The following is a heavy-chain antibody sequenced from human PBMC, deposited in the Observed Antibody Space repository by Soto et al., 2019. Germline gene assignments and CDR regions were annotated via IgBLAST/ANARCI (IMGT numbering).Heavy chain of an antibody. J-gene: IGHJ4*02. CDR3: ARWGGTGTGGFDY. Sequence: QVQLQESGPGLVKPSGNLSLTCAVSGGSISSTNWWSWVRQPPGKGLEWIGEIFHSGSTNYNPSLKSRVTISVDKSKNQFSLKLSSVTAADTAVYYCARWGGTGTGGFDYWGQGTLVTVSS. CDR2: IFHSGST. D-gene: IGHD1-7*01. V-gene: IGHV4-4*02. CDR1: GGSISSTNW.